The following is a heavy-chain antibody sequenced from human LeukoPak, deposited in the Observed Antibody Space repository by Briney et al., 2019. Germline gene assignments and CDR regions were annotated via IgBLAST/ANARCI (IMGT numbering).Heavy chain of an antibody. CDR3: ARGRWRIDY. CDR2: IYYSGST. J-gene: IGHJ4*02. D-gene: IGHD4-23*01. V-gene: IGHV4-59*01. CDR1: GDSISSSY. Sequence: NPSETLSLTCTVSGDSISSSYWSWIRQPPGKGLEWIGYIYYSGSTNYNPSLKSRVTISVDTSKNQFSLKLTSVTAADTAVYYCARGRWRIDYWGQGTLVTVSS.